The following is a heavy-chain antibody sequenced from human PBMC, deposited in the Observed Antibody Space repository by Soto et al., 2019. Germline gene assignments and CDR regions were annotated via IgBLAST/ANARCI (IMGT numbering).Heavy chain of an antibody. J-gene: IGHJ4*02. Sequence: GASVKVSCKASGGTFSSYAISWVRQAPGQGLEWMGGIIPIFGTANYAQKFQGRVTITADESTSTAYMELSSLRSEDTAVYYCAGVNLGYCSSTSCSRSYFDYWGQGTLVTV. CDR1: GGTFSSYA. CDR2: IIPIFGTA. D-gene: IGHD2-2*01. CDR3: AGVNLGYCSSTSCSRSYFDY. V-gene: IGHV1-69*13.